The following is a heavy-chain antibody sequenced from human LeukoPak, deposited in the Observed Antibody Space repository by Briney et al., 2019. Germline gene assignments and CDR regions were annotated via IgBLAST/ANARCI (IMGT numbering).Heavy chain of an antibody. CDR1: GFTFSSYS. CDR2: ISSSSSYI. V-gene: IGHV3-21*04. D-gene: IGHD1-26*01. Sequence: GGSLRLSCAASGFTFSSYSMNWVRQAPGKGLEWVSSISSSSSYIYYADSVKGRFTISRDNAKNSLYLQMNSLRAEDTALYYCAKDTGFSGSYLDPFDYWGQGTLVTVSS. CDR3: AKDTGFSGSYLDPFDY. J-gene: IGHJ4*02.